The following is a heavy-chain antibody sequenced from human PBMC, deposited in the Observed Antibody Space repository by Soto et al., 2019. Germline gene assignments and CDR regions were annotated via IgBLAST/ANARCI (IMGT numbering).Heavy chain of an antibody. D-gene: IGHD2-8*01. CDR2: INTYNGNT. J-gene: IGHJ4*02. CDR1: GYTFTNFG. V-gene: IGHV1-18*01. Sequence: GASVKVSCKTSGYTFTNFGISWVRQAPGQGLEWMGWINTYNGNTNSAQMVQGRVTMTTDTSTSTVYMELRSLISDDTAMYYCAREYCSKGVCYGVDYWGQGTLVTVSS. CDR3: AREYCSKGVCYGVDY.